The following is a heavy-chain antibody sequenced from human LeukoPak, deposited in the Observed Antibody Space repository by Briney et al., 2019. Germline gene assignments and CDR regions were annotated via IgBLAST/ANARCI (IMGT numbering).Heavy chain of an antibody. CDR3: ARDSGGRGHFDF. V-gene: IGHV1-18*01. J-gene: IGHJ4*02. D-gene: IGHD3-16*01. CDR2: IGPNNGNT. CDR1: GYTFTSYG. Sequence: ASVKVSCKASGYTFTSYGISWVRQAPGQGLEWMGWIGPNNGNTNYAQNLQGRVTMTTDTSTGTAYMELRSLRSDDTAVYFCARDSGGRGHFDFWGQGTLVTVSS.